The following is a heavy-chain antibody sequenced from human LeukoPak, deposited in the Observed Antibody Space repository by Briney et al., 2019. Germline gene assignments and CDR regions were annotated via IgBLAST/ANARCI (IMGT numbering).Heavy chain of an antibody. Sequence: ASVKVSCKASGYTFTSYAMHWVRQAPGQRLEWMGWINAGNGNTKYSQKFQGRATITRDTSASTAYMELSSLRSEDTAVYYCARYLYDFWSGELYYYYGMDVWGQGTTVTVSS. D-gene: IGHD3-3*01. V-gene: IGHV1-3*01. CDR3: ARYLYDFWSGELYYYYGMDV. CDR1: GYTFTSYA. CDR2: INAGNGNT. J-gene: IGHJ6*02.